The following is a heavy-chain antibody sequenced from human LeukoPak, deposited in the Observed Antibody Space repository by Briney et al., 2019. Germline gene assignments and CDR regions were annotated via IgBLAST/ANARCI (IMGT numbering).Heavy chain of an antibody. D-gene: IGHD3-16*01. Sequence: GGSLRLSCAASGFTVSSNYMSWVRQAPGKGLEWVSAIYSGGSTYYADSVKGRFTISRDNSKNTLYLQMNSLRAEDTAVYYCARVGDYYGMDVWGQGTTVTVSS. CDR2: IYSGGST. V-gene: IGHV3-66*01. CDR3: ARVGDYYGMDV. J-gene: IGHJ6*02. CDR1: GFTVSSNY.